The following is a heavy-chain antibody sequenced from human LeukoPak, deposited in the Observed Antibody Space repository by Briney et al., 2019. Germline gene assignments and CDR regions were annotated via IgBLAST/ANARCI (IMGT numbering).Heavy chain of an antibody. V-gene: IGHV1-18*01. CDR1: GYTFAIDG. D-gene: IGHD1-26*01. Sequence: ASVKLSCKASGYTFAIDGISWVRQGPGQGLEWRGGISANNGNTDYAQKCQGRVTMTTNTPTSPAHMEVRSPRSADTAFYYCARAYSGSYYYYWGQGTLVTVSS. J-gene: IGHJ4*02. CDR2: ISANNGNT. CDR3: ARAYSGSYYYY.